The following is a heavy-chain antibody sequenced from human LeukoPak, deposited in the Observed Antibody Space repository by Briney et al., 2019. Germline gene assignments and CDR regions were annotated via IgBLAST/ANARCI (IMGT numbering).Heavy chain of an antibody. CDR3: ARPPYGEPGAFDI. V-gene: IGHV4-38-2*01. CDR1: GYSISSGYY. Sequence: SETLSLTCAVSGYSISSGYYWGWIRQPPGKGLEWIGSIYHSGSTYYNPSLKSRVTISVDTSKNQFSLKLSSVTAADTAVYYCARPPYGEPGAFDIWGQGTMVTVSS. D-gene: IGHD4-17*01. CDR2: IYHSGST. J-gene: IGHJ3*02.